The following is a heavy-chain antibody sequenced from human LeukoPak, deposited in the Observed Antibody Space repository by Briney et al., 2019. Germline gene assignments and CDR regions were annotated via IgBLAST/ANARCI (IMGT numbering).Heavy chain of an antibody. Sequence: LTGGSLRLSCAASGFTFSSYGMHWVRQAPGKGLEWVAFIRYDGSNKCYADSVKGRFTISRDNSKNTLYLQMNSLRAEDTAVYYCAKAGPMKLQHYFDYWGQGTLVTVSS. CDR2: IRYDGSNK. J-gene: IGHJ4*02. D-gene: IGHD3-22*01. CDR3: AKAGPMKLQHYFDY. CDR1: GFTFSSYG. V-gene: IGHV3-30*02.